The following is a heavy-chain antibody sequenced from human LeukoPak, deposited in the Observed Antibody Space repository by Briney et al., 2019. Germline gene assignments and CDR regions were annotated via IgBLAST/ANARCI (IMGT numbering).Heavy chain of an antibody. D-gene: IGHD2-15*01. CDR1: GGSISSGDYY. CDR2: IYYSGST. CDR3: AREVKAAVITDAFDI. V-gene: IGHV4-30-4*01. Sequence: PSETLSLTCTVSGGSISSGDYYWSWIRQPPGKGLEWIGYIYYSGSTYYNPSLKSRVTISVDTSKNQFSLKLSSVTAADTAVYYCAREVKAAVITDAFDIWGQGTMVTVSS. J-gene: IGHJ3*02.